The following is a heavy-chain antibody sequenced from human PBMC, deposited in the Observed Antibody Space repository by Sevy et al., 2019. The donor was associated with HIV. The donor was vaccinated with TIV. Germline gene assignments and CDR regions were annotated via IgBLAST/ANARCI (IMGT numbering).Heavy chain of an antibody. CDR3: VKGGYYYGSGSYDAFDI. J-gene: IGHJ3*02. V-gene: IGHV3-64D*06. CDR2: ISSNGGST. D-gene: IGHD3-10*01. Sequence: GGSLRLSCSASGFTFSSYAMHWVRQAPGKGLEYVSAISSNGGSTYYADSVKGRFTISRDNSENTLYLQMSSLRAEDTAVYYCVKGGYYYGSGSYDAFDIWGQGTMVTVSS. CDR1: GFTFSSYA.